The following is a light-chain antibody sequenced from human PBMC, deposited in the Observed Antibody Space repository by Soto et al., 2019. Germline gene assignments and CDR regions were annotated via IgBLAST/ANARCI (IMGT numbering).Light chain of an antibody. J-gene: IGKJ1*01. Sequence: DIQMTQSPSTLSASVGDRVTITCRASQSISSWLAWYQQKPGKAPKLLIYKASSLESGVPSRFSGSGSGTEFTLTISSLQPDDFATYYCQQYNSYPWTFSQGTKAEIK. CDR3: QQYNSYPWT. CDR1: QSISSW. CDR2: KAS. V-gene: IGKV1-5*03.